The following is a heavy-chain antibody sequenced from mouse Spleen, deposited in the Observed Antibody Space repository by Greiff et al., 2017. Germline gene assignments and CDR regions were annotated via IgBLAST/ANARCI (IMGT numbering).Heavy chain of an antibody. CDR1: GYTFTSYW. J-gene: IGHJ1*01. CDR3: ARPYDGYSWYFDV. D-gene: IGHD2-3*01. Sequence: VQLQQPGAELVRPGSSVKLSCKASGYTFTSYWMHWVKQRPIQGLEWIGNIDPSDSETHYNQKFKDKATLTVDKSSSTAYMQLSSLTSEDSAVYYCARPYDGYSWYFDVWGAGTTVTVSS. CDR2: IDPSDSET. V-gene: IGHV1-52*01.